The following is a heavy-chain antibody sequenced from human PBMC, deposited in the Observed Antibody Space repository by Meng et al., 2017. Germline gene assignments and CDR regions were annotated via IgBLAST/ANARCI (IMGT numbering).Heavy chain of an antibody. CDR2: INWNGGNT. CDR1: GFTYDDHG. J-gene: IGHJ4*02. D-gene: IGHD2-15*01. Sequence: LVGSGGGVVRPGGSLGFSCAASGFTYDDHGMSWVRQAPGKGLEWVSGINWNGGNTGYADSVKGRFTISRDSAKKSLYLQMNSLRAEDTALYYCVRGCYGDLGDYWGQGTLVTVSS. CDR3: VRGCYGDLGDY. V-gene: IGHV3-20*04.